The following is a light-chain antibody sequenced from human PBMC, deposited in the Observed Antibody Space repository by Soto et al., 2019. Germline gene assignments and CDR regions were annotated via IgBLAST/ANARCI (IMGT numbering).Light chain of an antibody. CDR3: QHYNSWPFT. V-gene: IGKV3-15*01. CDR1: QSVSSN. J-gene: IGKJ3*01. Sequence: IVLTQSPATLSVSPGERVTLSCRASQSVSSNLAWYQQKPGQAPRLLIYGASTRATGIPDRFSGSGSGTGFTLTISSLQSEDFAVYHCQHYNSWPFTFGPGTKVDI. CDR2: GAS.